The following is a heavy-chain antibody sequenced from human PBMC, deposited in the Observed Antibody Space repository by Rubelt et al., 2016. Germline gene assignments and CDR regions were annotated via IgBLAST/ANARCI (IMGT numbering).Heavy chain of an antibody. D-gene: IGHD3/OR15-3a*01. CDR1: GFTFSSYA. Sequence: PGRSLRLSCAASGFTFSSYAMHWVRQAPGKGLEYVSSISSNGGSTYYASSVKGRFTISRDNSKNTLYLQMGSLRVEDMAVFYCARVREGTIFGLGYYYYYMDVWGKGTTVTVSS. CDR2: ISSNGGST. CDR3: ARVREGTIFGLGYYYYYMDV. J-gene: IGHJ6*03. V-gene: IGHV3-64*01.